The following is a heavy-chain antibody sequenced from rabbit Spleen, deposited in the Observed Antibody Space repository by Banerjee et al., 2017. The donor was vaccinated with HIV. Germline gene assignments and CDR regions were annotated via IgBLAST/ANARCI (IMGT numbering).Heavy chain of an antibody. CDR2: IDPVFGIT. V-gene: IGHV1S40*01. CDR3: ARDGAGGSYFAL. Sequence: QSLEESGGDLVKPGASLTLTCTASAFSFSSSDYMCWVRQAPGKGLEWIGYIDPVFGITYYASWVNGRFSISRENAQNTVFLQMTSLTAADTATYFCARDGAGGSYFALWGPGTLVTVS. D-gene: IGHD8-1*01. J-gene: IGHJ4*01. CDR1: AFSFSSSDY.